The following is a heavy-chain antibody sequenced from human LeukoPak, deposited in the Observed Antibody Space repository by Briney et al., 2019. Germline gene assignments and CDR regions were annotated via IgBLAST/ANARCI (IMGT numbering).Heavy chain of an antibody. Sequence: KSSETLSLTCTVSGGSISSGDDYWSWIRQPPGKGLEWIGYISYSGSTYYNPSLKSRVTISVDTSKNQFSLKLSSVTAADTAVYYCARDFRGYGYWGQGTLVTVSS. J-gene: IGHJ4*02. CDR3: ARDFRGYGY. CDR1: GGSISSGDDY. D-gene: IGHD5-12*01. CDR2: ISYSGST. V-gene: IGHV4-30-4*01.